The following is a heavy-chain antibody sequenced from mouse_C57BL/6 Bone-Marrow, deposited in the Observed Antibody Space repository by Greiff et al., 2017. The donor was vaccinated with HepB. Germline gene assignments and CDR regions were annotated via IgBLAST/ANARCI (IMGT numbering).Heavy chain of an antibody. CDR1: GYTFTDYY. V-gene: IGHV1-76*01. CDR2: IYPGSGNT. D-gene: IGHD1-1*01. J-gene: IGHJ3*01. CDR3: ARDYGSSLWFAY. Sequence: VQLQQSGAELVRPGASVKLSCKASGYTFTDYYINWVKQRPGQGLEWIARIYPGSGNTYYNEKFKGKATLTAEKSSSTAYMQVSSLTSEDSAVYFCARDYGSSLWFAYWGQGTLVTVSA.